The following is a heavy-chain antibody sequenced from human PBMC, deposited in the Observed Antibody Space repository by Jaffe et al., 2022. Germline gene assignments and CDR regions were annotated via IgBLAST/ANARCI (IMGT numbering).Heavy chain of an antibody. Sequence: EVQLVQSGAEVKKPGESLKISCKGSGYSFTSYWIGWVRQMPGKGLEWMGIIYPGDSDTRYSPSFQGQVTISADKSISTAYLQWSSLKASDTAMYYCVRPFIRYFDPVFGAFDIWGQGTMVTVSS. CDR1: GYSFTSYW. D-gene: IGHD3-9*01. CDR2: IYPGDSDT. V-gene: IGHV5-51*03. CDR3: VRPFIRYFDPVFGAFDI. J-gene: IGHJ3*02.